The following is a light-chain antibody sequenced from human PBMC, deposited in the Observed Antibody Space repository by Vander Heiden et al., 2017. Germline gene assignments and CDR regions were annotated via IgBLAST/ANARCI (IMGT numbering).Light chain of an antibody. CDR3: QQSYSTPRT. CDR2: GAS. V-gene: IGKV1-39*01. J-gene: IGKJ1*01. CDR1: QSISSF. Sequence: DIQMTQSPFSLSASVGDRVTITCRASQSISSFLSWYQQKQGKAPRLLIYGASSLQSGVPSRFSGSGSGTVFTLTISSLQPEDCATYYCQQSYSTPRTFGQGTKVEIK.